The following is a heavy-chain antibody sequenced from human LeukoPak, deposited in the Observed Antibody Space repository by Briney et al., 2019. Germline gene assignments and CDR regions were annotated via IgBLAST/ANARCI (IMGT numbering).Heavy chain of an antibody. Sequence: GGALRLSCAASGFTFSRYAMSWVRQAPGKGLDWVSSVSTDCDTYYTESVKRRFTISRDVSRNTLFLQMISLRADDTALYYCARSRSGSVAGTSDHWGQGTLVIVSS. CDR3: ARSRSGSVAGTSDH. CDR1: GFTFSRYA. CDR2: VSTDCDT. V-gene: IGHV3-23*01. D-gene: IGHD6-19*01. J-gene: IGHJ4*02.